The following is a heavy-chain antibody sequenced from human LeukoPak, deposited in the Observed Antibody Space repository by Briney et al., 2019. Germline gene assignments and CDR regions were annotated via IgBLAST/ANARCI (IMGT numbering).Heavy chain of an antibody. Sequence: HPSETLSPTCALYGGSFSGYYWSWIRQPPGKGLEWIGEINHSGSTNYNPSLKSRVTISVDTSKNQFSLKLSSVTAADTAVYYCARGANFYYYGIEVWGQGTTVTASS. CDR1: GGSFSGYY. V-gene: IGHV4-34*01. CDR3: ARGANFYYYGIEV. D-gene: IGHD2-15*01. CDR2: INHSGST. J-gene: IGHJ6*02.